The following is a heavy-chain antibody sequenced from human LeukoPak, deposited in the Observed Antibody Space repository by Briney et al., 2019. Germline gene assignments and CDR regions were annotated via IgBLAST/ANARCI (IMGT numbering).Heavy chain of an antibody. V-gene: IGHV3-66*01. D-gene: IGHD4-11*01. Sequence: PGGSLRLSCAASGFSVSSNYMSWVRQAPGKGLEWVSVIYSGGSTYYADSVKGRFTISRDNSKNTLYLQMNSLRAEDTAVYYCARGPGGVRIQDYSQMAPDYWGQGTLVTVSS. CDR3: ARGPGGVRIQDYSQMAPDY. CDR2: IYSGGST. CDR1: GFSVSSNY. J-gene: IGHJ4*02.